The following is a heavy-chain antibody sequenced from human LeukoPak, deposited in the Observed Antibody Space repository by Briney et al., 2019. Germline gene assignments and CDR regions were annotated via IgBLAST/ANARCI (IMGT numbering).Heavy chain of an antibody. Sequence: PSETLSLTCTVSGASISSDYWGWIRQPPGKGLEWIGYIYITGNTNYSPSLKSRVTMSLDTSKNQFSLKLSSVTATDTAVYYCARHPFFNPFDYWGLGTLVTVSS. CDR2: IYITGNT. CDR1: GASISSDY. J-gene: IGHJ4*02. V-gene: IGHV4-59*08. D-gene: IGHD3-3*01. CDR3: ARHPFFNPFDY.